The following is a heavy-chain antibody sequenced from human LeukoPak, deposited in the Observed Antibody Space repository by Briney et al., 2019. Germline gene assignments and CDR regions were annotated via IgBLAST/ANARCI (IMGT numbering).Heavy chain of an antibody. Sequence: ASVKVSCKTSSYTFTTYDINWVRQAPGQGLEWMGRISAYNGYTNYGQKFQGRVTMTTDTSTNTAYMELRSLRSDDTAVYYCARVGTGTRSFDSWGQGALVTVSS. CDR3: ARVGTGTRSFDS. D-gene: IGHD1/OR15-1a*01. CDR1: SYTFTTYD. CDR2: ISAYNGYT. J-gene: IGHJ4*02. V-gene: IGHV1-18*01.